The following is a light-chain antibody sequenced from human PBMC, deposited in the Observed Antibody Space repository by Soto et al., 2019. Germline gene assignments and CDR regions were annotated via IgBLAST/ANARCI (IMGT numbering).Light chain of an antibody. V-gene: IGKV3-15*01. CDR3: QRYNNWPRT. CDR1: QSVSSN. CDR2: GAS. J-gene: IGKJ1*01. Sequence: EIVMTQSPATLSVSPGERATLSCRASQSVSSNLAWYQQKPGQAPRLLIYGASTRATGIAARFSGSGSGTEFTLNIRSLQSEDFAVYYCQRYNNWPRTFGQGTKVEIK.